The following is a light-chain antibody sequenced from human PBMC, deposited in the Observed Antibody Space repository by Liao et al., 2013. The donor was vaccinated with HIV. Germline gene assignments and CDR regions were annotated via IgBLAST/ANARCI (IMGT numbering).Light chain of an antibody. J-gene: IGLJ2*01. V-gene: IGLV3-21*01. CDR2: YDN. Sequence: SYVLTQSPSVSVAPGQTANITCGGNNIGSKSVHWYQQKPGQAPVLVIHYDNGRPSGIPERFSGSNSGNTATLTISGTQAMDEADYYCQSADSSGTVFGGGTKLTVL. CDR1: NIGSKS. CDR3: QSADSSGTV.